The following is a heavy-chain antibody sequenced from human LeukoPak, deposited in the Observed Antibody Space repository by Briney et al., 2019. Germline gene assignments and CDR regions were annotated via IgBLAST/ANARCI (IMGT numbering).Heavy chain of an antibody. D-gene: IGHD3-16*02. V-gene: IGHV5-51*01. CDR2: IYPGDSDT. CDR1: GYSFTTYW. Sequence: GESLKISCKGSGYSFTTYWIGWVRQMPGKGLEWMGIIYPGDSDTRYSPSFQGQVTISVDKSINTAYLQWSSPKASDTAIYYCARLYYDYVWGNYRPSYFDYWGQGTLVTVSS. J-gene: IGHJ4*02. CDR3: ARLYYDYVWGNYRPSYFDY.